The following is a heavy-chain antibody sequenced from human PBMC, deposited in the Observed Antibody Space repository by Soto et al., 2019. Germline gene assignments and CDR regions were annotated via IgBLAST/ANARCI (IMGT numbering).Heavy chain of an antibody. CDR1: GFTFSSYG. D-gene: IGHD3-22*01. CDR3: AREAPDDSSGFDY. J-gene: IGHJ4*02. V-gene: IGHV3-33*01. CDR2: IWYDGSNK. Sequence: QVQLVESGRGVVQPGRSLRLSCAASGFTFSSYGMHWVRQAPGKGLEWVAVIWYDGSNKYYADSVKGRFTISRDNSKNTLYLQMNSLRAEDTAVYYCAREAPDDSSGFDYWGQGTLVTVSS.